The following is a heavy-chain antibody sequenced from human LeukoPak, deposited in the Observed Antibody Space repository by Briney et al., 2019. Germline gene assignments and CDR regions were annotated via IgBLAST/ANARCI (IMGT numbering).Heavy chain of an antibody. D-gene: IGHD6-13*01. Sequence: PGRSLRLSCAASGFTFSSYGMHWVRQAPGKGLEWVAVISYDGSNKYYADSVKGRFTISRDNSKNTLYLQMNSLRAEDTAVYYCAKEGSSWYFDYWGQGTLVTVSS. V-gene: IGHV3-30*18. J-gene: IGHJ4*02. CDR3: AKEGSSWYFDY. CDR2: ISYDGSNK. CDR1: GFTFSSYG.